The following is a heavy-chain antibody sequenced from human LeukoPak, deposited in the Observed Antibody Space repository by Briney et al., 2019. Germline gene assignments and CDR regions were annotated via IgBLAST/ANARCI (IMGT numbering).Heavy chain of an antibody. J-gene: IGHJ3*01. CDR1: GGSINGYY. CDR2: IYYSGNT. V-gene: IGHV4-59*08. CDR3: ARRRLGDAFDV. Sequence: SSETLSLTCTVSGGSINGYYWTWIRRPPGKGLEWIGYIYYSGNTNYNPSLKSRVSLSVHTSKNQFSLRLSSVTAADTAIHYCARRRLGDAFDVWGQGTMVAVSS. D-gene: IGHD3-16*01.